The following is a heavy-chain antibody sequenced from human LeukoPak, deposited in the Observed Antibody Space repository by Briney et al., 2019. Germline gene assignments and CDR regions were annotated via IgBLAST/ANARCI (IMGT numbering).Heavy chain of an antibody. Sequence: ASVKVSCKASGYTFTSCGISWMRQAPGQGLEWMGWISAYNGNTNYAQKLQGRVTMTTDTSTSTAYMELRSLRSDDTAVYYCARESDGGHFDYWGQGTLVTVSS. CDR3: ARESDGGHFDY. D-gene: IGHD4-23*01. V-gene: IGHV1-18*01. CDR2: ISAYNGNT. J-gene: IGHJ4*02. CDR1: GYTFTSCG.